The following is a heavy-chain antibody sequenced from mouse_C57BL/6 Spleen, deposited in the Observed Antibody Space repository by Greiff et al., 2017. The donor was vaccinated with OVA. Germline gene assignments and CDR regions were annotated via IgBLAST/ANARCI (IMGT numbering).Heavy chain of an antibody. V-gene: IGHV1-82*01. Sequence: VQLQQSGPELVKPGASVKISCKASGYAFSSSWMNWVKQRPGKGLEWIGRIYPGDGDTNYNGKLKGKATLTADKSSRTAYMQLSSLTSEDSSVYFCAREGIYDYDVLAYWGQGTLVTVSA. CDR1: GYAFSSSW. J-gene: IGHJ3*01. D-gene: IGHD2-4*01. CDR2: IYPGDGDT. CDR3: AREGIYDYDVLAY.